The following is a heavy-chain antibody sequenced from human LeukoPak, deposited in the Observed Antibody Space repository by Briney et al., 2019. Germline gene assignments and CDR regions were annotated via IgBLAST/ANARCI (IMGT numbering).Heavy chain of an antibody. CDR1: GYTFTIYG. Sequence: GASVKVSCKASGYTFTIYGISWVRHAPGQGLEGMGWISADNGNTNYAQKLQGRVTMTTDTSTSTAYMELRSLRSEDTAVYYCARDFASYDFWTTSNSFDPWGQGTLVTVSS. CDR2: ISADNGNT. D-gene: IGHD3-3*01. CDR3: ARDFASYDFWTTSNSFDP. V-gene: IGHV1-18*01. J-gene: IGHJ5*02.